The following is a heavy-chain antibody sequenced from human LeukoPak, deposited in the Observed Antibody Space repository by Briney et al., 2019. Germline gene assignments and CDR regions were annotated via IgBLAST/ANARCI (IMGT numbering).Heavy chain of an antibody. CDR1: GGSISSGDYY. J-gene: IGHJ4*02. CDR2: IYHSGST. V-gene: IGHV4-30-2*01. CDR3: ARLSMVRGAPDY. D-gene: IGHD3-10*01. Sequence: SETLSLTCTVSGGSISSGDYYWGWIRQPPGKGLEWIGYIYHSGSTYYNPSLKSRVTISVDRSKNQLSLKLSSVTAADTAVYYCARLSMVRGAPDYWGQGTLVTVSS.